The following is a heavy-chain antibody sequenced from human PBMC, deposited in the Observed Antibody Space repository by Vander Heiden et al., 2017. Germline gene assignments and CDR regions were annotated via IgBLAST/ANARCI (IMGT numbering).Heavy chain of an antibody. CDR2: IWYDGSNK. J-gene: IGHJ6*02. CDR3: ARDFARRGYSYNGMDV. D-gene: IGHD5-18*01. V-gene: IGHV3-33*01. CDR1: GFTSRSYG. Sequence: QVQLVESGGGVVQPGRSLRLSCAASGFTSRSYGMHWVRQAPGKGLEWVAVIWYDGSNKYYADSVKGRFTISRDNSKNTLYLQMNSLRAEDTAVYYCARDFARRGYSYNGMDVWGQGTTVTVSS.